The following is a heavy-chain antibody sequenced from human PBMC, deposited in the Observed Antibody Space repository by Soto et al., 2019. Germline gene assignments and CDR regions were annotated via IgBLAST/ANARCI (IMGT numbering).Heavy chain of an antibody. Sequence: GESLKISCKGSGYSFTSYWIGWVRQMPGEGLEWMGIIYPGDSDTRYSPSFQGQVTISADKSISTAYLQWSSLKASDTAMYYCARHVHYDILTGYSTYYYYGMDVWGQGTTVTVS. V-gene: IGHV5-51*01. D-gene: IGHD3-9*01. CDR3: ARHVHYDILTGYSTYYYYGMDV. J-gene: IGHJ6*02. CDR2: IYPGDSDT. CDR1: GYSFTSYW.